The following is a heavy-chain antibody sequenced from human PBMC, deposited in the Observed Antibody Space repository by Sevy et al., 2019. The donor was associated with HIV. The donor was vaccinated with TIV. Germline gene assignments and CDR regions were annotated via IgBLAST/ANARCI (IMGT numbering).Heavy chain of an antibody. D-gene: IGHD3-3*01. V-gene: IGHV1-8*01. CDR1: GYTFTSYD. CDR2: MNPNSGNT. Sequence: ASVKVSCKASGYTFTSYDINWVRQATGQGLEWMGWMNPNSGNTGYAQKFQGRVTMTRNTSISTAYMELSSLRSEDTAVYYCASQNGGTIFGVVALDVWGQGTTVTVSS. J-gene: IGHJ6*02. CDR3: ASQNGGTIFGVVALDV.